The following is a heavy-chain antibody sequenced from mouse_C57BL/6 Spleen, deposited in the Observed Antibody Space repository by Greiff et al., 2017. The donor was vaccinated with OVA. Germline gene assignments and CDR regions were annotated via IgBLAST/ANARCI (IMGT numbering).Heavy chain of an antibody. Sequence: VQLQQPGAELVKPGASVKLSCKASGYTFTSYWMQWVKQRPGQGLEWIGEIDPSDSYTNYNQKFKGKATLTVDTSSSTAYMQLSSLTSEDSAVYYCARSADSSGYDYFDYWGQGTTLTVSS. CDR3: ARSADSSGYDYFDY. D-gene: IGHD3-2*02. CDR2: IDPSDSYT. V-gene: IGHV1-50*01. J-gene: IGHJ2*01. CDR1: GYTFTSYW.